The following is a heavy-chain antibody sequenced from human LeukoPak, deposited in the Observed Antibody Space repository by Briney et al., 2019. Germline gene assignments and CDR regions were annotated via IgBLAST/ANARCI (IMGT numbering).Heavy chain of an antibody. CDR1: GFTFSTSW. D-gene: IGHD2-8*01. Sequence: GGSLRLSCAASGFTFSTSWMHWVRQAPGKGLVWVSRIKSDGSTTTYADSVKGRFTISRDNAKNTLFLQMNSLRAEDTAVYYWASVSFCTNGVCYKGFDYWGQGTLVSVSS. CDR2: IKSDGSTT. J-gene: IGHJ4*02. V-gene: IGHV3-74*01. CDR3: ASVSFCTNGVCYKGFDY.